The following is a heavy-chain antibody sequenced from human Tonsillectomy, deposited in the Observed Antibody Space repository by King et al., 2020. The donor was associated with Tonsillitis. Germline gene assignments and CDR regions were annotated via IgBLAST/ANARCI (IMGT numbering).Heavy chain of an antibody. Sequence: QLVQSGAEVKKPGSSVKVSCKASGGTFSNSAISWVRQAPGQGLEWMGGIIPIFGTANYAQKFQGRVTITADESTSTAYMELSSLRSEDTAVYYCASLLVGATRDYWDQGTLVTVSS. V-gene: IGHV1-69*12. CDR3: ASLLVGATRDY. J-gene: IGHJ4*02. D-gene: IGHD1-26*01. CDR1: GGTFSNSA. CDR2: IIPIFGTA.